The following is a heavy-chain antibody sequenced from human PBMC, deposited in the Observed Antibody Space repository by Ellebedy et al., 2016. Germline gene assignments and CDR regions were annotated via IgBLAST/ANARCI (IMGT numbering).Heavy chain of an antibody. V-gene: IGHV1-69*13. J-gene: IGHJ4*02. CDR1: GYIFSNYA. Sequence: SVKVSXKASGYIFSNYAITWVRQAPGQGLEWMGGIVPMSGSAGYAQNFQGRVTITADESTTTVYMEVSNLRSDDTAVYYCAREDGGSYSFDFWGQGTLVTVSS. CDR3: AREDGGSYSFDF. CDR2: IVPMSGSA. D-gene: IGHD1-26*01.